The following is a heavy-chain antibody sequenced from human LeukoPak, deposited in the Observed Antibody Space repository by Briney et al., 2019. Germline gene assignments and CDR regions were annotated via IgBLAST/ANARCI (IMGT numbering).Heavy chain of an antibody. CDR1: GYTFTSYD. CDR2: MNPNSGNT. CDR3: ARDLRVSSAFDI. D-gene: IGHD5/OR15-5a*01. J-gene: IGHJ3*02. Sequence: ASVKVSCKASGYTFTSYDINWVRQATGQGLEWMGWMNPNSGNTGYAQKFQGRVTMTRNTFISTAYMELSSLRSADTAVYYCARDLRVSSAFDIWGQGTMVTVSS. V-gene: IGHV1-8*01.